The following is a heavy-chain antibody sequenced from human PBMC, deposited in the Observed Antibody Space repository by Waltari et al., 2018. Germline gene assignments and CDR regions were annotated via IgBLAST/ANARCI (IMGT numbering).Heavy chain of an antibody. V-gene: IGHV1-3*01. CDR2: INAGNGNT. CDR3: ARGIGYCSGGSCYGNYYYYGMDV. Sequence: QVQLVQSGAEVKKPGASVKVSCKASGYTFTSYAMHWVRQAPGQRLEWMGWINAGNGNTKYSQKFQGRVTITRETSASTAYMELSSLRSEDTAVYYCARGIGYCSGGSCYGNYYYYGMDVWGQGTTVTVSS. CDR1: GYTFTSYA. D-gene: IGHD2-15*01. J-gene: IGHJ6*02.